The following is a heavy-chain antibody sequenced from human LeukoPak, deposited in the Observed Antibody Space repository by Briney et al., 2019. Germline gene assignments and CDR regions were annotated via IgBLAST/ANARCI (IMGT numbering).Heavy chain of an antibody. CDR3: ARDRGSSGSGDY. CDR1: GGSISSSSYY. CDR2: IYHSGST. D-gene: IGHD6-19*01. Sequence: PSETRSLTCTVSGGSISSSSYYWGWIRQPPGKGLEWIGSIYHSGSTYHNPSLKSRVTISVDTSKNQFSLKLSSVTAADPAVYYCARDRGSSGSGDYWGQGTLVTVSS. V-gene: IGHV4-39*07. J-gene: IGHJ4*02.